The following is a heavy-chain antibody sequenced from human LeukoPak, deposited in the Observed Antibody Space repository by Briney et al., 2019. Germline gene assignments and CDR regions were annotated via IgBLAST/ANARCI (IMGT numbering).Heavy chain of an antibody. V-gene: IGHV6-1*01. Sequence: SQTLSLTCAISGDSVSSNNAGWNWIRQSPSRGLAWLGRTYYRSKWFNDYAVSVKSRITIKPDTSKNQFSLQLNSVTPEDTAVYYCAGEFGQWLVFFDSWGQGTLVTVSS. D-gene: IGHD6-19*01. CDR2: TYYRSKWFN. CDR1: GDSVSSNNAG. CDR3: AGEFGQWLVFFDS. J-gene: IGHJ4*02.